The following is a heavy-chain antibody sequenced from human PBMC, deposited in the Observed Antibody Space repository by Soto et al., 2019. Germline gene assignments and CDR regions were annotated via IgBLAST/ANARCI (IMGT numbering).Heavy chain of an antibody. Sequence: GASVEVSCKASGYTFTRYYIHWVRQAPGQGLEWMGWINPNSGGTNYAQKFQGWVTSTRDTSISTAYMELSRLRSDDTAVYYCARAGYYDYVWGSYRPLSVQKEEGGMDVWGQGTTVTSP. CDR3: ARAGYYDYVWGSYRPLSVQKEEGGMDV. CDR2: INPNSGGT. V-gene: IGHV1-2*04. D-gene: IGHD3-16*02. CDR1: GYTFTRYY. J-gene: IGHJ6*02.